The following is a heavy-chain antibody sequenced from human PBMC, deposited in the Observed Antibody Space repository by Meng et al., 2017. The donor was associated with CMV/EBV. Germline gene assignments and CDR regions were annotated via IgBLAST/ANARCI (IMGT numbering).Heavy chain of an antibody. CDR1: GGTFSSYA. CDR3: ARDSRQLELEGNNWFDT. Sequence: SVKVSCKASGGTFSSYAISWVRQAPGQGLEWMGGIIPILGIANYAQKFQGRVTITADKSTSTAYMELSSLRSEDTAVYYCARDSRQLELEGNNWFDTWGQGTMVTVSS. V-gene: IGHV1-69*10. J-gene: IGHJ5*02. D-gene: IGHD1-7*01. CDR2: IIPILGIA.